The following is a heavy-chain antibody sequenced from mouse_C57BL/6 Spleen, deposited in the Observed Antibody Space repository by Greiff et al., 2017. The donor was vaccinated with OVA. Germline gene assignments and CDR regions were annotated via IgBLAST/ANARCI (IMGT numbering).Heavy chain of an antibody. CDR3: ARNEEEGGDYYGNGWFAY. D-gene: IGHD1-1*01. CDR2: FYPGSGSI. CDR1: GYTFTEYT. J-gene: IGHJ3*01. Sequence: QVQLQQSGAELVKPGASVTLSCKASGYTFTEYTIHWVKQRSGQGLEWIGWFYPGSGSIKYNEKFKDKATLTADKSSSTVYMELSRLTSEDSAGYFCARNEEEGGDYYGNGWFAYWGQGTLVTVSA. V-gene: IGHV1-62-2*01.